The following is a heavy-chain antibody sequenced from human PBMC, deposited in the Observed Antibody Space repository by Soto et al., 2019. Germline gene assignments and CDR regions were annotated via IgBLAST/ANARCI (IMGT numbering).Heavy chain of an antibody. D-gene: IGHD3-22*01. J-gene: IGHJ6*02. CDR3: ARGGYYDSSGSRNYHYYGMNV. Sequence: ASVKVSCKASGYSFTSYGINWVRQAPGQGLEWMGWIVTYNGNTNSAQKFQGRVYMTTDTSTKTAYMELRSLRSDDTAMYYCARGGYYDSSGSRNYHYYGMNVWGQGTTVTVSS. CDR2: IVTYNGNT. V-gene: IGHV1-18*01. CDR1: GYSFTSYG.